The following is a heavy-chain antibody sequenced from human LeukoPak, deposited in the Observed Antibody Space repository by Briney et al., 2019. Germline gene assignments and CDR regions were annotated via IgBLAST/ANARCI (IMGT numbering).Heavy chain of an antibody. J-gene: IGHJ4*02. D-gene: IGHD3-22*01. CDR3: ARRNYYDSSGAFDY. CDR1: GGSFSGYY. CDR2: INHSGST. V-gene: IGHV4-34*01. Sequence: SETLSLTCAVFGGSFSGYYLSWIRQPPGKGLEWIGEINHSGSTNYNPSLKSRVTISVDTSKNQFSLKLRSVTAADTAVYYCARRNYYDSSGAFDYWGQGTLVTVSS.